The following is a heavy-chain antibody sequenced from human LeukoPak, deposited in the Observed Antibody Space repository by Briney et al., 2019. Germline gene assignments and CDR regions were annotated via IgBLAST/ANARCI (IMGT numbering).Heavy chain of an antibody. CDR3: AGSGISVSWMGMDV. Sequence: GRSLRFSCAASGFIFSCCGRHWVRQAPGKGLEWVALISFDGSNEYYADSVKGRFTISRDNSKNTLYLQMNSLRTEDMAVYYCAGSGISVSWMGMDVWGQGTTVTVSS. D-gene: IGHD1-14*01. V-gene: IGHV3-30*03. CDR2: ISFDGSNE. J-gene: IGHJ6*02. CDR1: GFIFSCCG.